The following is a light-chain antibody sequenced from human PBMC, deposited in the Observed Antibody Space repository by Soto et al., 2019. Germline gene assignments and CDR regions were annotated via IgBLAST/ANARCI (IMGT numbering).Light chain of an antibody. CDR2: SAS. V-gene: IGKV3-15*01. J-gene: IGKJ1*01. Sequence: EIVMTQSPATLSVSPGGRATLSCRASQSVSSNLAWYQQKLGQAPSLLIYSASIRATGIPARFSGSGSGTDFTLTISSLQSEDFAVYYCQHYNNWWSFGQGTRVEI. CDR3: QHYNNWWS. CDR1: QSVSSN.